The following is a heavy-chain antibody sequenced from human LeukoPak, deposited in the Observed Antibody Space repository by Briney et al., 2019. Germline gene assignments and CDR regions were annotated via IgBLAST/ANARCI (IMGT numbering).Heavy chain of an antibody. CDR1: GFTFDDYG. CDR2: INWNGGST. CDR3: ARDPTPSHSSSAQYFDY. Sequence: PGGSLRLSCAASGFTFDDYGMSWVRQAPGKGLEWVSGINWNGGSTGYADSVKGRFTISRDNAKNSLYLQMNSLRAEDTALYYCARDPTPSHSSSAQYFDYWGQGTLVTVSS. D-gene: IGHD6-6*01. J-gene: IGHJ4*02. V-gene: IGHV3-20*04.